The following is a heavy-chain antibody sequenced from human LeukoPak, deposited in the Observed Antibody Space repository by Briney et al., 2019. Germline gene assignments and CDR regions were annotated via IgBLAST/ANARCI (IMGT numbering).Heavy chain of an antibody. J-gene: IGHJ4*02. D-gene: IGHD3-22*01. CDR3: ARVARDYDYYDIHYFDY. Sequence: SVKVSCKASGGTFSGYAISWVRQAPGQGLEWMGRIIPILGIANYAQKFQGRVTITADKSTSTAYMELSSLRSEDTAVYYCARVARDYDYYDIHYFDYWGQGTLVTVSS. CDR2: IIPILGIA. V-gene: IGHV1-69*04. CDR1: GGTFSGYA.